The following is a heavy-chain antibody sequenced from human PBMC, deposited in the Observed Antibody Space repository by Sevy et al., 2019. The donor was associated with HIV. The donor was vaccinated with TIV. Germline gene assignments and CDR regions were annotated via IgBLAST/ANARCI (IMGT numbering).Heavy chain of an antibody. J-gene: IGHJ4*02. Sequence: SDTLSLTCTVSGGSITSLYWNWIRQPPGKGLEWIANIYYNGHINYNPSLKSRVTLSLDTSKNQFSLRLSSGTGADTAMYYCAGENAWGRGYSWGQGTLVTVSS. CDR1: GGSITSLY. CDR3: AGENAWGRGYS. V-gene: IGHV4-59*08. CDR2: IYYNGHI. D-gene: IGHD1-26*01.